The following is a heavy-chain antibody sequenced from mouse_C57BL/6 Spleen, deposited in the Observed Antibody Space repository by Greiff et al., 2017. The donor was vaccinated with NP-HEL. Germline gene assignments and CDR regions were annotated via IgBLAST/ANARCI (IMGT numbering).Heavy chain of an antibody. J-gene: IGHJ2*01. V-gene: IGHV3-6*01. CDR3: AREEGTGLDY. CDR2: ISYDGSN. Sequence: EVQLQQSGPGLVKPSQSLSLTCSVTGYSITSGYYWNWIRQFPGNKLEWMGYISYDGSNNYNPSLKNRISITRDTSKNQFFLKLNSVTTEDTATYYCAREEGTGLDYWGQGTTLTVSS. D-gene: IGHD4-1*01. CDR1: GYSITSGYY.